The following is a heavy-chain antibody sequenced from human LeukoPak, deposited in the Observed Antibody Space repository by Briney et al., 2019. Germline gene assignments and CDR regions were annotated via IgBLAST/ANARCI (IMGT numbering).Heavy chain of an antibody. V-gene: IGHV3-7*01. Sequence: GGSLRLSCAASGFTFSSYWMSWVRQAPGKGLEWVANIKQDGSEKYYVDSVKGRFTISRDNAKNSLYLQMNSLRAEDTAVYYCARHKGDDYYDSSGYPDYWGQGTLVTVSS. CDR2: IKQDGSEK. D-gene: IGHD3-22*01. J-gene: IGHJ4*02. CDR3: ARHKGDDYYDSSGYPDY. CDR1: GFTFSSYW.